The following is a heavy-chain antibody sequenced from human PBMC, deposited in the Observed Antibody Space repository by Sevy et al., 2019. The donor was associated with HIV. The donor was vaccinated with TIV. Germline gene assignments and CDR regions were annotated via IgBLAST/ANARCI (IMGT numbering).Heavy chain of an antibody. CDR2: FDPEDGET. D-gene: IGHD3-22*01. CDR1: GYTLTGLS. Sequence: ASVKVYCKVSGYTLTGLSMYWVRQAPGKGLEWMGSFDPEDGETIYAQNFQGRVTMTEDTSTDTAYMELSSLRSEDTAVHFCATTKDYYDSSGCPSDYWGQGTLVTVSS. V-gene: IGHV1-24*01. CDR3: ATTKDYYDSSGCPSDY. J-gene: IGHJ4*02.